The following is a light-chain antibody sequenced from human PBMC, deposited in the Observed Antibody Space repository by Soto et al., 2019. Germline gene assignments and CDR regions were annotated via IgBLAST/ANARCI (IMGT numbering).Light chain of an antibody. Sequence: QSALTQPRSVSGSPGQSVTISCTGTSTDVGGYNYVSWYQQHPGKVPKLMIYDASKRPSGVPDRFSGSKSGNTASLTISGLQAEDVADYYSCSYACSHTLHVFGSGTKLPVL. CDR1: STDVGGYNY. V-gene: IGLV2-11*01. J-gene: IGLJ1*01. CDR2: DAS. CDR3: CSYACSHTLHV.